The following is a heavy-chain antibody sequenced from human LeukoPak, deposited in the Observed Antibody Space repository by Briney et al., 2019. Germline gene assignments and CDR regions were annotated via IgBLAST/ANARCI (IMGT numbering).Heavy chain of an antibody. D-gene: IGHD6-25*01. CDR2: IYYSGST. CDR3: AREPRSSSDPYYFDF. CDR1: GGSIRTYY. V-gene: IGHV4-59*01. Sequence: SETLSLTXTVSGGSIRTYYWSWIRQPPGKGLEWIGYIYYSGSTNYNPSLKRRVTISVDMSKNQFSLKLSSVTAADTAVYYCAREPRSSSDPYYFDFWGQGTLVTVSS. J-gene: IGHJ4*02.